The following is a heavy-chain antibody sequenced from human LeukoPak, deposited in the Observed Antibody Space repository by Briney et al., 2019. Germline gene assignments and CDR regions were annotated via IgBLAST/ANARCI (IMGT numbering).Heavy chain of an antibody. D-gene: IGHD2-15*01. CDR3: AKNGYCSGGSCYSLTRRDAFDI. Sequence: GASVKVSCKASGYTFTGYYMHWVRQAPGQGLEWMGWINPNSGGTNYAQKFQGRVTMTRDTSISTAYMELSRLRSDDTAVYYCAKNGYCSGGSCYSLTRRDAFDIWGQGTMVTVSS. V-gene: IGHV1-2*02. CDR1: GYTFTGYY. J-gene: IGHJ3*02. CDR2: INPNSGGT.